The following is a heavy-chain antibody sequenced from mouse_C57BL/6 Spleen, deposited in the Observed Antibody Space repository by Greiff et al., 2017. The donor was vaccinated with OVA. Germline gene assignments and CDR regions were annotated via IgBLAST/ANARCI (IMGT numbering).Heavy chain of an antibody. CDR3: VRHYSYDYDVGYAMDY. CDR1: GFSFNTYA. CDR2: IRSKSNNYAT. V-gene: IGHV10-1*01. Sequence: EVQLVESGGGLVQPKGSLKLSCAASGFSFNTYAMNWVRQAPGKGLEWVARIRSKSNNYATYYADSVKDRFTISRDDSESMLYLQMNNLKTEDTARYYCVRHYSYDYDVGYAMDYWGQGTSVTVSS. D-gene: IGHD2-4*01. J-gene: IGHJ4*01.